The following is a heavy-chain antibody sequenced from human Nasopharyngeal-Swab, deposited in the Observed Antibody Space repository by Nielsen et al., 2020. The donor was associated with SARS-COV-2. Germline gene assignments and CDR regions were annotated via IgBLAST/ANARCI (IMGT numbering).Heavy chain of an antibody. CDR3: ARGLYSSGFSYYYYGMDV. CDR2: INPSGGST. V-gene: IGHV1-46*01. CDR1: DYTFTSYY. D-gene: IGHD6-19*01. Sequence: APVKVSCKASDYTFTSYYMHWVRQAPGQGLEWMGIINPSGGSTSYAQRFQGRVTLTRDTSTSTLYMELSSLRSEDTAVYYCARGLYSSGFSYYYYGMDVWGQGTTVTVSS. J-gene: IGHJ6*02.